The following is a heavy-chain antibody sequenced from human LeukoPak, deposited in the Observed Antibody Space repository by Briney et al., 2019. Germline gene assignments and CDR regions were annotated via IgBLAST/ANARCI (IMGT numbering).Heavy chain of an antibody. CDR3: ARADTLWFGESDWFDP. CDR2: TYYRSKWYN. J-gene: IGHJ5*02. Sequence: SQTLSLTCAISGDSVSSNSAACNWIRQSPSRGLEWLGRTYYRSKWYNDYAVSVKSRITINPDTSKNQFSLQLNSVTPEDTAVYYCARADTLWFGESDWFDPWGQGTLVTVSS. CDR1: GDSVSSNSAA. V-gene: IGHV6-1*01. D-gene: IGHD3-10*01.